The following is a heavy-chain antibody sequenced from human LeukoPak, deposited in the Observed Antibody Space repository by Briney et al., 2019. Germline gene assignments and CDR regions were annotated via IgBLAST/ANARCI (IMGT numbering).Heavy chain of an antibody. CDR2: IYSGGST. CDR3: VKEYGGLDY. J-gene: IGHJ4*02. V-gene: IGHV3-66*01. CDR1: GFTVSSKY. D-gene: IGHD4-23*01. Sequence: HPGGYLRLSCAASGFTVSSKYMSWVRQAPGKGLEWVSVIYSGGSTYYVDSVKGRFTISRDSSKDTLYLQMNSLRAEDTAVYYCVKEYGGLDYWGQGILATVSS.